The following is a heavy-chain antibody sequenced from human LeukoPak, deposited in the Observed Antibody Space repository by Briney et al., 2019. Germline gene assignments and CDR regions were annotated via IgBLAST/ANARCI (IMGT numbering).Heavy chain of an antibody. CDR3: AREGNYGSGRGMDV. D-gene: IGHD3-10*01. J-gene: IGHJ6*02. CDR1: GGSISGYY. V-gene: IGHV4-59*01. CDR2: IYYSGST. Sequence: PSETLSLTCTVFGGSISGYYWSWIRQPPGKRLEWIGYIYYSGSTNYNPSLRSRLTMSADTSKNQLSLTVSSVTAADTAVYYCAREGNYGSGRGMDVWGQGTTVTVSS.